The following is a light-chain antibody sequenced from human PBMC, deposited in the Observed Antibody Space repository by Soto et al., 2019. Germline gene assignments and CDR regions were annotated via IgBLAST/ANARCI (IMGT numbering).Light chain of an antibody. CDR1: KSISSY. CDR2: AAS. CDR3: QQSYSTPRT. Sequence: DIQMTQSPSYLSASVGYRFTITCRASKSISSYLNWYQQKPGKAPKHLIYAASSLQSGVPSRFSGSGSGTDFTLTISSLQPEDFATYYCQQSYSTPRTFGQGTKLEIK. V-gene: IGKV1-39*01. J-gene: IGKJ2*01.